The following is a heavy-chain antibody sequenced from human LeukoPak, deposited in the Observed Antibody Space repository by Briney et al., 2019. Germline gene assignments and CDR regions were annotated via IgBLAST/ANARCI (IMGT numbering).Heavy chain of an antibody. CDR3: ARDLPPAPWNGMDV. Sequence: GGSVRLSCAASGFTFSSYWMSWVRQAPGKGLEWVANIKQDGSEKYYVDSVKGRFTISRDNSKNTLYLQMNSLRPEDTAVYYCARDLPPAPWNGMDVWGQGTTVTVSS. J-gene: IGHJ6*02. D-gene: IGHD2-2*01. V-gene: IGHV3-7*03. CDR2: IKQDGSEK. CDR1: GFTFSSYW.